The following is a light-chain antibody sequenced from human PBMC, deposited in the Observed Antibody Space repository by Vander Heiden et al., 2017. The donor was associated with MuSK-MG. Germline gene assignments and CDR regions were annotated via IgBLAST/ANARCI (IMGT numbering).Light chain of an antibody. Sequence: QSALTQPASASASPGQSINISCSASTFDINAHDSVSWFQHLPDTAPKVLIYAGNGRPPGISDRFSGSKAGRTASLTISGLRLDDEGTYYCCASANKYDPLLGGGTRLTV. CDR1: TFDINAHDS. CDR3: CASANKYDPL. CDR2: AGN. V-gene: IGLV2-14*01. J-gene: IGLJ2*01.